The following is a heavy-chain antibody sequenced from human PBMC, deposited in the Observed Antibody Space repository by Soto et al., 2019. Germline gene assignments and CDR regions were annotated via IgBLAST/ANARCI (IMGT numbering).Heavy chain of an antibody. CDR2: ISAYNGNT. CDR3: ARDCSGGSCYYWNAFDI. Sequence: QVQLVQSGAEVKKPGASVKVSCKASGYTFTSYGISWVRQAPGQGLEWMGWISAYNGNTNYAQKLQGRVTMTTDTSTSTAYVELRSLRSDDTAVYYCARDCSGGSCYYWNAFDIWGQGTMVTVSS. CDR1: GYTFTSYG. V-gene: IGHV1-18*01. D-gene: IGHD2-15*01. J-gene: IGHJ3*02.